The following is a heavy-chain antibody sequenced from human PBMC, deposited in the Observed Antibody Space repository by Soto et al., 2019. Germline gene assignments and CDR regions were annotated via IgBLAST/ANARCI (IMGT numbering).Heavy chain of an antibody. J-gene: IGHJ6*02. V-gene: IGHV3-9*01. CDR2: ISWNSGKI. Sequence: GGSLRLSCAASGFTFDDYAMHWVRQAPGQGLEWVSTISWNSGKIGYADSVKGRFTISRDNAKNTLYLQMNSLRAEDTAVYYCARRDQIAYYYGMDVWGQGTTVTVSS. CDR1: GFTFDDYA. D-gene: IGHD2-21*01. CDR3: ARRDQIAYYYGMDV.